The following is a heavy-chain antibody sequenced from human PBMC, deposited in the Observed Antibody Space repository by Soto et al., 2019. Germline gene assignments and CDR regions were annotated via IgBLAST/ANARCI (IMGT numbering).Heavy chain of an antibody. CDR2: ISGDGSTT. V-gene: IGHV3-74*01. J-gene: IGHJ4*02. Sequence: GGSLRLSCAASGFTFSSCWMHWVRQTPGKGLVWVSRISGDGSTTNYADSVKGRFTISRDNARNSLYLQMDSLRDEDTALYYCAKGRYDFWSPYYFDSWGQGTLVTVSS. CDR1: GFTFSSCW. D-gene: IGHD3-3*01. CDR3: AKGRYDFWSPYYFDS.